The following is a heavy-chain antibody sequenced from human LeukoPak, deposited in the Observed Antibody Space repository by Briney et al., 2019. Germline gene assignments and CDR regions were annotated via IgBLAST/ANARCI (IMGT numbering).Heavy chain of an antibody. V-gene: IGHV1-69*04. Sequence: SVKVSCKASGGTFSSYAISWVRQAPGQGLEWMGRIIPILGIANYAQKFQGRVTMTEDTSTDTAYMELSSLRSEDTAVYYCATGYSSSWYYFDYWGQGTLVTVSS. CDR2: IIPILGIA. CDR3: ATGYSSSWYYFDY. J-gene: IGHJ4*02. D-gene: IGHD6-13*01. CDR1: GGTFSSYA.